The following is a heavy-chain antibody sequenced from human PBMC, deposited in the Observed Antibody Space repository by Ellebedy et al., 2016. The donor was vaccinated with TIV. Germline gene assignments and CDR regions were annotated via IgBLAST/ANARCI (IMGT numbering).Heavy chain of an antibody. J-gene: IGHJ4*02. CDR2: ISYDGSNK. Sequence: GGSLRLSCAASGFTFSSYAMHWVRQAPGKGLEWVAVISYDGSNKYYADSVKGRFTISRDNSKNTLYLQMNSLRAEDTAVYYCARDYYDSSGLPERWGQGTLVTVSS. V-gene: IGHV3-30-3*01. CDR3: ARDYYDSSGLPER. D-gene: IGHD3-22*01. CDR1: GFTFSSYA.